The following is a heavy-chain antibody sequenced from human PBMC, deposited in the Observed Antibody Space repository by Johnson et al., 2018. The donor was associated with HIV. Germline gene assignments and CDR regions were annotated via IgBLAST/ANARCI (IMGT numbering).Heavy chain of an antibody. J-gene: IGHJ3*02. CDR2: IWFDGSKK. V-gene: IGHV3-33*01. D-gene: IGHD6-19*01. CDR1: GVSFSDYA. Sequence: QVQLVESGGGVVQSGRSLRLSCAASGVSFSDYAMHWVRQAPGKGLEWVAVIWFDGSKKYYADSVKGRFTISRDNSKNTLYLQMNSLKIEDTAVYYCTSVSSGWYGGAFDIWGQGTMVTVSS. CDR3: TSVSSGWYGGAFDI.